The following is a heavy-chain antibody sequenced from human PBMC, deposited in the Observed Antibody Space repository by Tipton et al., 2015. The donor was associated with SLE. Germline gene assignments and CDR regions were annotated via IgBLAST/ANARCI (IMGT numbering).Heavy chain of an antibody. Sequence: QVQLVQSGGGVVQPGRSLRLSCAASGFTFSSYGMHWVRQAPGKGLEWVAVIWYDGSNKYYADSVKGRFTISRDNSKNTLYLQMNSLRAEDTAVYYCARDRAVAGTGGYYFDYWGQGTLVTVSS. J-gene: IGHJ4*02. CDR1: GFTFSSYG. CDR3: ARDRAVAGTGGYYFDY. D-gene: IGHD6-19*01. V-gene: IGHV3-33*01. CDR2: IWYDGSNK.